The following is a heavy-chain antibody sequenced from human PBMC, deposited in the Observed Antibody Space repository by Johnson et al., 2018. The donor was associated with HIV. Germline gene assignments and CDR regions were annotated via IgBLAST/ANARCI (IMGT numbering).Heavy chain of an antibody. CDR2: ISYDGSNK. CDR1: GFTFSSYG. D-gene: IGHD5-18*01. CDR3: AEQYTAMAHDAFDI. J-gene: IGHJ3*02. V-gene: IGHV3-30*18. Sequence: QVQLVESGGGVVQPGRSLRLSCAASGFTFSSYGMHWVRQAPGKGPEWVAVISYDGSNKYYADSVKGRFTISRDNSKNTLYLQMNSLRAEDTAVYYCAEQYTAMAHDAFDIWGQGTMVTVSS.